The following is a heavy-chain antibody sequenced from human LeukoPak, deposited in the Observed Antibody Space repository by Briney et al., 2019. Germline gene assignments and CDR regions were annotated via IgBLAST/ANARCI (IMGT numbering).Heavy chain of an antibody. D-gene: IGHD5-24*01. J-gene: IGHJ6*02. V-gene: IGHV3-23*01. CDR1: GFTFSNYA. CDR2: ISGSGDST. CDR3: AKSPPDNYHYYYGMDV. Sequence: PGGSLRLSCAASGFTFSNYAMSWLRQARGKGLECVSAISGSGDSTYYADSVGGRFTVPRHNSKNPLYLKMSCLTAEDTAEYHCAKSPPDNYHYYYGMDVWGQGTTVTVSS.